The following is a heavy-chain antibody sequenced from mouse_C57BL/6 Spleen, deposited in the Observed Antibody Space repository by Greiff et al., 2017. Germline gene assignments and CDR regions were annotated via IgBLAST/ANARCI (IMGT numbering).Heavy chain of an antibody. Sequence: EVQVVESGGGLVKPGGSLKLSCAASGFTFSSYAMSWVRQTPEKRLEWVATISDGGSYTYYPDNVKGRFTISRDNAKNNLYLQMSHLKSEDTAMYYCANLGFAYWGQGTLVTVSA. J-gene: IGHJ3*01. CDR1: GFTFSSYA. CDR2: ISDGGSYT. D-gene: IGHD6-1*01. CDR3: ANLGFAY. V-gene: IGHV5-4*01.